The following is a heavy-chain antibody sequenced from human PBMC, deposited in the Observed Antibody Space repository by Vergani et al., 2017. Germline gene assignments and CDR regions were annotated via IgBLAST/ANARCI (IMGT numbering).Heavy chain of an antibody. J-gene: IGHJ6*02. Sequence: LEESGGGSVKPGGSLRLSCAASGFKFSDHYMSWIRQAPGKGLEWVSHISPGASTVSYTDSVTGRFTLSRDNDNNSLTLDMTTLRVENTAVNYCSKNAVISTTRQYCAMDVWGQGTMVTVSS. CDR3: SKNAVISTTRQYCAMDV. V-gene: IGHV3-11*04. CDR2: ISPGASTV. D-gene: IGHD1-26*01. CDR1: GFKFSDHY.